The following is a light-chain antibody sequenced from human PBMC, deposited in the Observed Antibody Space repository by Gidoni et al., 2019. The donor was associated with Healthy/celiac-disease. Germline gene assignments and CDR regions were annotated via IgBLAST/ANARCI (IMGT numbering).Light chain of an antibody. CDR1: PGIRND. Sequence: AIQLTQSPSSLSASVGDRVTITCRTSPGIRNDLGWYQQKPGKAPKLLIYAASSLQSGVPSRFSGSGSGTDFTLTISSLQPEDFATYYCQQDYNYPYTFXXXTKLEIK. CDR3: QQDYNYPYT. V-gene: IGKV1-6*01. CDR2: AAS. J-gene: IGKJ2*01.